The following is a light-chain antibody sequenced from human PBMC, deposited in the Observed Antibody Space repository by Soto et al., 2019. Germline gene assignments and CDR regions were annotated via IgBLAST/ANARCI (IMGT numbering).Light chain of an antibody. CDR2: GAS. V-gene: IGKV3-20*01. CDR1: QSVTSSY. J-gene: IGKJ5*01. CDR3: QQYGSSPT. Sequence: EIVLTQSPGTLSLSPGERATLSCRASQSVTSSYLAWYQQKPGQAPRLLIYGASSRATGIPDMFSGSGSGTDFTLTISRLAPEDVAVYYCQQYGSSPTFGQGTRLEIK.